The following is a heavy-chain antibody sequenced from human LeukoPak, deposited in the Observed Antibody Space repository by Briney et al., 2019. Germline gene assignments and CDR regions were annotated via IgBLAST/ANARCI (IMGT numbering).Heavy chain of an antibody. CDR2: IYSGGST. Sequence: GGSLRLSCAASGFTFSSYAMSWVRQAPGKGLEWVSVIYSGGSTYYADSVKGRFTISRDNSKNTLYLQMNSLRAEDTAVYYCARGGSSGWSPGAFDIWGQGTMVTVSS. CDR1: GFTFSSYA. J-gene: IGHJ3*02. CDR3: ARGGSSGWSPGAFDI. D-gene: IGHD6-19*01. V-gene: IGHV3-53*01.